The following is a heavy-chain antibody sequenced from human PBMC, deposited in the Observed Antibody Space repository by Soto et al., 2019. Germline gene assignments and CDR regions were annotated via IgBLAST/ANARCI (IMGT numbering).Heavy chain of an antibody. CDR1: GGSISSYY. CDR2: IYYSGST. D-gene: IGHD3-16*02. CDR3: ARSRIGYTYDY. V-gene: IGHV4-59*01. Sequence: PSETLSLTCTVSGGSISSYYWSWIRQPPGKGLEWIGYIYYSGSTNYNPSLKSRVTISVDTSKNQFSLKLSSVTAADTAVYYCARSRIGYTYDYWGQGTLVTVSS. J-gene: IGHJ4*02.